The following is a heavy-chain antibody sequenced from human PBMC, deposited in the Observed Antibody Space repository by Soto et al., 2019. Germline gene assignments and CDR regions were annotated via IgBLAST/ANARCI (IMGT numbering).Heavy chain of an antibody. Sequence: QVQLVQSGAEVKKPGASVKVSCKASGYTFTSYGISWVRQAPGQGLEWMGWISAYNGNTNYAQKLQGRVTMTTDTSTSTAYRELRSLRSDDTAVYYCARWNHAYERENWFDPWGQGTLVTVSS. D-gene: IGHD5-12*01. CDR1: GYTFTSYG. CDR2: ISAYNGNT. J-gene: IGHJ5*02. CDR3: ARWNHAYERENWFDP. V-gene: IGHV1-18*01.